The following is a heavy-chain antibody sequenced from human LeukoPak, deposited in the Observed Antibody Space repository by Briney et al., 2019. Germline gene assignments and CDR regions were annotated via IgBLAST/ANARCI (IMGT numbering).Heavy chain of an antibody. J-gene: IGHJ6*02. Sequence: GGSLRLSCAASGFTFSSYEMNWVRQAPGKGLEWVSYISSSGSTIYYADSVKGRFTFSRDNAKNSLYLQMNSLRAEGTAVYYCARENPGTIFGVVQYGMDVWGQGTTVTVSS. V-gene: IGHV3-48*03. CDR3: ARENPGTIFGVVQYGMDV. D-gene: IGHD3-3*01. CDR2: ISSSGSTI. CDR1: GFTFSSYE.